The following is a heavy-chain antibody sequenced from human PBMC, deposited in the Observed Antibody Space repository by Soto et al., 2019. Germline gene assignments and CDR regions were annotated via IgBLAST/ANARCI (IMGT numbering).Heavy chain of an antibody. J-gene: IGHJ5*02. CDR1: GFTFNNYA. Sequence: QPGGSLRLSCAASGFTFNNYAMNWVRQAPGTGLEWVSTISGSAASIYYADSVKGRFTISRDNSKNTLYLQMNSLRVEDTAIYYSEKGLEDFCGGGGAPGGALRWPVSAPGGREPLVTVPS. D-gene: IGHD3-3*01. V-gene: IGHV3-23*01. CDR2: ISGSAASI. CDR3: EKGLEDFCGGGGAPGGALRWPVSAP.